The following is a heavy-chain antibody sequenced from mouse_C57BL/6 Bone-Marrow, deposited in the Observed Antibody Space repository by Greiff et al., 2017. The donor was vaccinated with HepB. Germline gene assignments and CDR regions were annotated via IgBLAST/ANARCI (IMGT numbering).Heavy chain of an antibody. D-gene: IGHD1-1*01. CDR1: GFTFSSYG. Sequence: EVQLKESGGDLVKPGGSLKLSCAASGFTFSSYGMSWVRQTPDKRLEWVATISSGGSYTYYPDSVKGRFTISRDNAKNTLYLQMSSLKSEDTAMYYCARRFTTVVEGAWFAYWGQGTLVTVSA. CDR2: ISSGGSYT. V-gene: IGHV5-6*01. J-gene: IGHJ3*01. CDR3: ARRFTTVVEGAWFAY.